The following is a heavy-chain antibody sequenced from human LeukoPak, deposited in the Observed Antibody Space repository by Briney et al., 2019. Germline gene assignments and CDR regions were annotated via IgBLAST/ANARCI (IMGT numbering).Heavy chain of an antibody. J-gene: IGHJ4*02. CDR2: IKEDGSEK. D-gene: IGHD6-25*01. CDR1: GFTFGSYA. CDR3: ARAHSSAFDY. V-gene: IGHV3-7*01. Sequence: GESLRLSCAASGFTFGSYAMSWVRQAPGKGLEWVANIKEDGSEKYYVDSVKGRFTISRDNAKNSLYLQMNSLRAEDTAVYYCARAHSSAFDYWGQGTLVTVSS.